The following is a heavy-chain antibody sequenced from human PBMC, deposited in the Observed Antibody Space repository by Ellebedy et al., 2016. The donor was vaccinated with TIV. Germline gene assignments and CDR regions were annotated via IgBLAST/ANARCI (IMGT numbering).Heavy chain of an antibody. J-gene: IGHJ5*01. CDR1: GGTFNSYH. V-gene: IGHV1-69*06. CDR3: ARVGGVLWFGELIRERGWIDS. Sequence: SVKVSXXASGGTFNSYHISWVRQAPGQGLEWMGGIIPMSGTTNYAQNFQGRVTITADKSTTTAHMELSSLRSDDTAVYYCARVGGVLWFGELIRERGWIDSWGQGTLVTVSS. CDR2: IIPMSGTT. D-gene: IGHD3-10*01.